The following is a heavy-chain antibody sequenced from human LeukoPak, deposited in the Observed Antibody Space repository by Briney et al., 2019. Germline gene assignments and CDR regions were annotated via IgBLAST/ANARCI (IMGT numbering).Heavy chain of an antibody. CDR3: ARHLNNCGDDCYIFDY. D-gene: IGHD2-21*01. J-gene: IGHJ4*02. Sequence: KSSETLSLTCTVSGGSISSYYWSWIRQPPGKGLEWMGYIYYSGSTNYNPSLKSRVTISVDTSKNQFSLRVSSVTAADTAVYYCARHLNNCGDDCYIFDYWGQGTLVTVSS. CDR2: IYYSGST. V-gene: IGHV4-59*08. CDR1: GGSISSYY.